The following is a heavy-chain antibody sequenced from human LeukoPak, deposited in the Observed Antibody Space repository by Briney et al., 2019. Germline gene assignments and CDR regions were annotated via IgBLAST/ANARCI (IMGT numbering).Heavy chain of an antibody. CDR3: AKRLEPTYRSGPFDY. J-gene: IGHJ4*02. Sequence: GGSLRLSCAASEFTFSDYAMNWVRQAPGKGLEWVSTISVSGGGTFYADSVKGRFTVSRDNYKKTLYLQMNSLRAEDTAVYYCAKRLEPTYRSGPFDYWGQGTLVTVSS. V-gene: IGHV3-23*01. D-gene: IGHD6-19*01. CDR1: EFTFSDYA. CDR2: ISVSGGGT.